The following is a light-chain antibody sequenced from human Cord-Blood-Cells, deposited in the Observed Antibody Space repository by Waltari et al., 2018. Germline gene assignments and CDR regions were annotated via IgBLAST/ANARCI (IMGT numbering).Light chain of an antibody. Sequence: SYGLTQPPSVSVSPGQTASITCPGDKLGDKYACWYQQKPGQSPVLVIYQDSKRPSGIPERFSGSNSGNTATLTISGTQAMDEADYYCQAWDSSTAVVFGGGTKLTVL. CDR1: KLGDKY. CDR2: QDS. CDR3: QAWDSSTAVV. J-gene: IGLJ2*01. V-gene: IGLV3-1*01.